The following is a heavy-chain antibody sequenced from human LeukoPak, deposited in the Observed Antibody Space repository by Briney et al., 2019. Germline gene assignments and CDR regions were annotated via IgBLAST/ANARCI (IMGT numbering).Heavy chain of an antibody. V-gene: IGHV4-39*01. J-gene: IGHJ1*01. CDR1: GGSISSSSYY. CDR2: IYYSGST. D-gene: IGHD4-17*01. Sequence: PSETLSLTCTVSGGSISSSSYYWGWIRQPPGKGLEWIGSIYYSGSTYYNPSLKSRVTISVDTSKNQFSLKLSSVTAADTAVYYCAGPANYGDYSPGGFQHWGQGTLVTVSS. CDR3: AGPANYGDYSPGGFQH.